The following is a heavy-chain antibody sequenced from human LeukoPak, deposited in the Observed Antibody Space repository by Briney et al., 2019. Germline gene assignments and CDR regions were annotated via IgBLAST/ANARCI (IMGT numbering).Heavy chain of an antibody. V-gene: IGHV3-53*01. CDR1: GFTVSNNY. D-gene: IGHD5-24*01. Sequence: GGSLRLSCVVSGFTVSNNYMSWVRQAPRKGLEWVSLIYGGGSTYYADSVKGRFTISRDNSKNTVYLQMNSLRAEDTAMYYCARRDDHNGRDYWGQGTLVTVSS. CDR3: ARRDDHNGRDY. CDR2: IYGGGST. J-gene: IGHJ4*02.